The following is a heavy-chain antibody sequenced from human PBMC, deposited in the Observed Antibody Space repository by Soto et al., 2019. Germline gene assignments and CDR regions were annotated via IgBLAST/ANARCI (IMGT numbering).Heavy chain of an antibody. CDR1: GVTVSSNY. Sequence: PGGSLRLSCAASGVTVSSNYMSWVRQAPGKGLEWVSVIYSGGSTYYADSVKGRFTISRDNSKNTLYLQMNSLRAEDTAVYYCAGEGQGLRSQLPSETLSLTCTVSGGSISSYYW. V-gene: IGHV3-66*01. CDR3: AGEGQGLRSQLPSETLSLTCTVSGGSISSYY. J-gene: IGHJ4*01. D-gene: IGHD2-8*02. CDR2: IYSGGST.